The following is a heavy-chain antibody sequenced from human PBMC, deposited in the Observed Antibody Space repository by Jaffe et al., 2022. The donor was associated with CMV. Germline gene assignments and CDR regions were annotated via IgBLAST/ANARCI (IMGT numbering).Heavy chain of an antibody. CDR3: ARAADCSGGSCYKLRYYYMDV. J-gene: IGHJ6*03. CDR1: GGSISSSSYY. D-gene: IGHD2-15*01. Sequence: QLQLQESGPGLVKPSETLSLTCTVSGGSISSSSYYWGWIRQPPGKGLEWIGSIYYSGSTYYNPSLKSRVTISVDTSKNQFSLKLSSVTAADTAVYYCARAADCSGGSCYKLRYYYMDVWGKGTTVTVSS. CDR2: IYYSGST. V-gene: IGHV4-39*01.